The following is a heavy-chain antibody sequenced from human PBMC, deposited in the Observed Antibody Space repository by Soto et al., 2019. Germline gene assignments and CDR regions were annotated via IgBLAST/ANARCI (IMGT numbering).Heavy chain of an antibody. D-gene: IGHD2-2*01. J-gene: IGHJ6*02. Sequence: QVQLVQSGAEVKKPGSSVKFSCKASGGTFSSYAISWVRQAPGQGLEWMGGIIPIFGTANYAQKFQGRVTIPADEPKSTAHMQLSSLRAEDKAVYYCASYEVPGDSYGMDVWGQGTTVTVSS. CDR1: GGTFSSYA. CDR3: ASYEVPGDSYGMDV. V-gene: IGHV1-69*12. CDR2: IIPIFGTA.